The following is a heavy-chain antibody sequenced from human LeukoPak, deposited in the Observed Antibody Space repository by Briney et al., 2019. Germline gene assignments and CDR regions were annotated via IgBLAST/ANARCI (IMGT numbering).Heavy chain of an antibody. Sequence: SETLSLTCTVSGGSISSGGYYWSWIRQHPGKGLEWIGYLYYSGSTYYNPSLKSRVTISVDTSKNQFSLKLSSVTAADTAVYYCARSEYLFPRHRAFNWFDPWGQGTLVTVSS. CDR1: GGSISSGGYY. D-gene: IGHD2/OR15-2a*01. J-gene: IGHJ5*02. CDR3: ARSEYLFPRHRAFNWFDP. V-gene: IGHV4-31*03. CDR2: LYYSGST.